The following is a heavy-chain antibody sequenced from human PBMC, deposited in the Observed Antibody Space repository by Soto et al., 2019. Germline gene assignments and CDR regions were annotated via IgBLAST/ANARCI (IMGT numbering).Heavy chain of an antibody. CDR2: INPSGGST. J-gene: IGHJ6*03. D-gene: IGHD2-15*01. Sequence: GASVKVSCKASGYTFTSYYMHWVRQAPGQGLEWMGIINPSGGSTSYAQKFQGRVTMTRDTSTSTVYMELSSLRSEDTAVYYCARDRGCSGGSCYSSDYYYYMDVWGKGTTVTVS. V-gene: IGHV1-46*03. CDR3: ARDRGCSGGSCYSSDYYYYMDV. CDR1: GYTFTSYY.